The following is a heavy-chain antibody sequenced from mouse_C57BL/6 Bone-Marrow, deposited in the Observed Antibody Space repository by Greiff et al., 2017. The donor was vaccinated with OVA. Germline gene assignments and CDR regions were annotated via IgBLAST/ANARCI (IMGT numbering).Heavy chain of an antibody. V-gene: IGHV5-17*01. D-gene: IGHD1-1*01. CDR2: ISRGSSTI. Sequence: EVQLVESGGGLVKPGGSLKLSCAASGFTFSDYGMHWVRQAPEKGLEWVAYISRGSSTIYYADTVKGRFTISRDNAKNTLFLQMTSLRSEDTAMYYCAKPYGPFAYWGQGTLVTVSA. CDR1: GFTFSDYG. J-gene: IGHJ3*01. CDR3: AKPYGPFAY.